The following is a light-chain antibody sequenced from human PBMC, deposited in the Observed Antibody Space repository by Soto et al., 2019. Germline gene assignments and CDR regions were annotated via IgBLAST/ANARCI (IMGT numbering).Light chain of an antibody. Sequence: SYELTQPPSVSVAPGQTATITCGGNNIGSRSVHWHQQKPGQAPVLVMYDDNYRPSGIPDRFSGSNSGNTATLTISRVEAGDEGDFYCQLWDTNSDHYVFGPGTKLTVL. CDR1: NIGSRS. V-gene: IGLV3-21*02. CDR3: QLWDTNSDHYV. J-gene: IGLJ1*01. CDR2: DDN.